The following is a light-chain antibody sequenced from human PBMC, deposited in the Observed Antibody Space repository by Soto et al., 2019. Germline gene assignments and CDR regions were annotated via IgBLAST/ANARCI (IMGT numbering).Light chain of an antibody. CDR2: EGS. J-gene: IGLJ2*01. CDR3: CSYAGSSTFHVV. CDR1: SSDVGSYNL. Sequence: QSALTQPASVSGSPGQSITISCTGTSSDVGSYNLVSWYQQHPGKAPNLMIYEGSKRPSGVSNRFSGSKSGNTASLTISGLQAEDEADYYCCSYAGSSTFHVVFGGGTQLTVL. V-gene: IGLV2-23*03.